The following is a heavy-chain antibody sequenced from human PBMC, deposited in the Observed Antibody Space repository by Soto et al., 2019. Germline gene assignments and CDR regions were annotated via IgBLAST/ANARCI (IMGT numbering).Heavy chain of an antibody. V-gene: IGHV3-72*01. CDR1: GFTFSDPY. J-gene: IGHJ2*01. Sequence: EVQLVESGGGLVQPGGSLRLSCAASGFTFSDPYMDWVRQAPGKGLEWVGRTRNKANSYTTEYAASVKGRFTISRDDSKSSLYLQMNSLKTEDTAVYYCARVALGSCGGTSCRRFIDLWGRGTLVTVSS. CDR3: ARVALGSCGGTSCRRFIDL. CDR2: TRNKANSYTT. D-gene: IGHD2-2*01.